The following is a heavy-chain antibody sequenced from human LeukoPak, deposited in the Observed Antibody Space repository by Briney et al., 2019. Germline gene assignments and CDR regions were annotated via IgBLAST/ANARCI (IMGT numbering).Heavy chain of an antibody. Sequence: RPGGSLRLSCAASGFTFDDYGMSWVRQAPGKGLEWVSGINWNGGSTGYADSVKGRFTIPRDNAKNSVYLQMNSLRAEDTALYYCAKDLSSDIVVVVGGDSTSHFDRDGMDVWGQGTTVTVSS. CDR1: GFTFDDYG. D-gene: IGHD2-15*01. V-gene: IGHV3-20*04. J-gene: IGHJ6*02. CDR2: INWNGGST. CDR3: AKDLSSDIVVVVGGDSTSHFDRDGMDV.